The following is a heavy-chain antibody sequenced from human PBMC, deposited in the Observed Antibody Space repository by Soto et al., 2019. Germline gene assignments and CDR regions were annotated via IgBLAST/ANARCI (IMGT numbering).Heavy chain of an antibody. CDR2: ISGSGGST. D-gene: IGHD2-15*01. CDR3: AKDLREDNYYYYYGMDV. J-gene: IGHJ6*02. Sequence: PGGSLRLSCAASGFTFSSYAMSWVRQAPGKGLEWVSAISGSGGSTYYADSVKGRFTISRDNSKNTLYLQMNSLRAEDTAVYYCAKDLREDNYYYYYGMDVWGQGTTVTVSS. CDR1: GFTFSSYA. V-gene: IGHV3-23*01.